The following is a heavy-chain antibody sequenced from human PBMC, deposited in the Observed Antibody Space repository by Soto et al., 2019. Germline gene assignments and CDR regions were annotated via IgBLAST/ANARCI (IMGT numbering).Heavy chain of an antibody. CDR3: ATVLHSISSRIDY. CDR1: GFIFGDAW. CDR2: IKSKTDGGKT. Sequence: GGSLRLSCAASGFIFGDAWMSWVRHAPGKGLEWVGCIKSKTDGGKTDYAAPVRGRFSISRDDSKNTLYLQMNSLKIEDTAVYYCATVLHSISSRIDYWGQGTLVTVSS. D-gene: IGHD3-3*02. V-gene: IGHV3-15*01. J-gene: IGHJ4*02.